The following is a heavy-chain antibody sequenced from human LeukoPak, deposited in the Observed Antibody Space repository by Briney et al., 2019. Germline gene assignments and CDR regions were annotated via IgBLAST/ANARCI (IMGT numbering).Heavy chain of an antibody. CDR2: IYYSGST. J-gene: IGHJ5*02. D-gene: IGHD6-13*01. V-gene: IGHV4-34*01. CDR1: GGSFSDYS. Sequence: SETLSLTCAVYGGSFSDYSWTWIRQPPGEGLEWVGSIYYSGSTYYNPSFKSRVTISVDTSNNQFSLKLISVTAADTAVYYCARHQYSSSWYNWFDPWGQGTLVTVSS. CDR3: ARHQYSSSWYNWFDP.